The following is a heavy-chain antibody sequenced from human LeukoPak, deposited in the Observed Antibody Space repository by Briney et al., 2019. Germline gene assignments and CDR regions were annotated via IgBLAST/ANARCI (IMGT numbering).Heavy chain of an antibody. V-gene: IGHV3-73*01. CDR3: ARTRGGGDSPIADAFDI. Sequence: GGSLKLSCAASGFTFSGSAMHWVRQASGKGLEWVGRIRSKANSYATAYAASVKGRFTISRDDSKNTAYLQMNSLKTEDTAVYYCARTRGGGDSPIADAFDIWGQGTMVTVSS. CDR1: GFTFSGSA. J-gene: IGHJ3*02. CDR2: IRSKANSYAT. D-gene: IGHD2-21*02.